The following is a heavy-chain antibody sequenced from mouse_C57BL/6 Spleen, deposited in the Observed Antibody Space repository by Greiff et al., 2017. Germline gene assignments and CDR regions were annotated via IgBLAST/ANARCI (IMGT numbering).Heavy chain of an antibody. D-gene: IGHD1-1*01. J-gene: IGHJ3*01. CDR3: APPGSSDDRFAC. Sequence: VKLMESGAELARPGASVKLSCKASGYTFTSYGISWVKQRTGQGLEWIGEIYPRSGNTYYNEKFKGKATLTADKSSSTAYMELRSLTSEDSAVYFCAPPGSSDDRFACWGQGTLVTVAA. CDR1: GYTFTSYG. V-gene: IGHV1-81*01. CDR2: IYPRSGNT.